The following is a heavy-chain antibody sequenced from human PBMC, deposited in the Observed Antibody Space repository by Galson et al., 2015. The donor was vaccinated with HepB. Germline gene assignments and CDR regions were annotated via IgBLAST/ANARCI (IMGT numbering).Heavy chain of an antibody. D-gene: IGHD3-3*01. Sequence: SVKVSCKASGYTFTSYHMHWVRQAPGQGLEWMGIINPSGGSTSYAQKFQGRVTMTRDTSTSTVYMELSSLRSEDTAVYYCARDGPVSRGYYDFWSGYFDYWGQGTLVTVSS. J-gene: IGHJ4*02. CDR2: INPSGGST. CDR1: GYTFTSYH. V-gene: IGHV1-46*01. CDR3: ARDGPVSRGYYDFWSGYFDY.